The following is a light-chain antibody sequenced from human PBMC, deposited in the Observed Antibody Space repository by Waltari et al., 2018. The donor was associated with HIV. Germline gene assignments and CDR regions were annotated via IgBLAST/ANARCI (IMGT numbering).Light chain of an antibody. CDR2: DVT. Sequence: QSALTQPAPVSGSRGQSLTLSCTGTSSDIGAYNHVSWFQKRPGKAPKLIIYDVTDRPSGVSKRFSGSKSGITASLTISGLQADDEGDYYCSSYTASNTLWVFGGGTKLTVL. J-gene: IGLJ3*02. CDR3: SSYTASNTLWV. CDR1: SSDIGAYNH. V-gene: IGLV2-14*03.